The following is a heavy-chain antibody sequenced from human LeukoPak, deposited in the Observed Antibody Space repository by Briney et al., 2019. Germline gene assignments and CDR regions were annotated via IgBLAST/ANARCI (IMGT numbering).Heavy chain of an antibody. D-gene: IGHD1-26*01. J-gene: IGHJ4*02. Sequence: SVKVSCKASGGTFSSYAISWMRQAPGQGLEWMGGIIPIFGTANYAQKLQGRVTMTTDTSTSTAYMELRSLRSDDTAVYYCARQRPGATFESWGQGTLVTVSS. CDR3: ARQRPGATFES. CDR2: IIPIFGTA. CDR1: GGTFSSYA. V-gene: IGHV1-69*05.